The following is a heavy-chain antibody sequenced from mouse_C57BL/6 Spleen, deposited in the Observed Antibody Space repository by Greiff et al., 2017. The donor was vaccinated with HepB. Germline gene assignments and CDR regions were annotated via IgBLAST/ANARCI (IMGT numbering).Heavy chain of an antibody. D-gene: IGHD1-2*01. CDR1: GYTFTSYW. CDR2: IDPSDSYT. J-gene: IGHJ2*01. V-gene: IGHV1-69*01. Sequence: QVQLQQPGAELVMPGASVKLSCKASGYTFTSYWMHWVKQRPGQGLEWIGEIDPSDSYTNYNQKFKGKSTLTVDKSSSTAYMQLSSLTSEDSAVYYCARSRYYGPVDYWGQGTTLTVSS. CDR3: ARSRYYGPVDY.